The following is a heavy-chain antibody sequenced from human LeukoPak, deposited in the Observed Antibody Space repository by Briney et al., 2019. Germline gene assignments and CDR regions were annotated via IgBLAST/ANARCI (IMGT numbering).Heavy chain of an antibody. V-gene: IGHV1-18*01. J-gene: IGHJ4*02. CDR1: GYTFTSYG. CDR3: ARLAHPPYYYDSSDDY. CDR2: ISAYNGNT. D-gene: IGHD3-22*01. Sequence: ASVKVSCKASGYTFTSYGISWVRQAPGQGLEWMGWISAYNGNTNYAQKLQGRVTMTTDASTSTAYMELRSLRSDDTAVYYCARLAHPPYYYDSSDDYWGQGTLVTVSS.